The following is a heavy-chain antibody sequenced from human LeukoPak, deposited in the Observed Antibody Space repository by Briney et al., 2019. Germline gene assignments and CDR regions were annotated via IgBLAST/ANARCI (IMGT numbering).Heavy chain of an antibody. Sequence: GRSLRLSCAASGFTFSSYAMHWVRQAPGKGLEWVAVMSYDGSNKYYADSVKGRFTISRDNSKNTLYLQMNSLRAEDTAVYYCARDPSSGYLDYWGQGTLVTVSS. V-gene: IGHV3-30*04. CDR1: GFTFSSYA. CDR2: MSYDGSNK. J-gene: IGHJ4*02. D-gene: IGHD6-19*01. CDR3: ARDPSSGYLDY.